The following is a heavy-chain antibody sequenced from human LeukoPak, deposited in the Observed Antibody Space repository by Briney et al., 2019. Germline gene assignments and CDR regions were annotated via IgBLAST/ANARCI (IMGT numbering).Heavy chain of an antibody. V-gene: IGHV3-21*01. J-gene: IGHJ4*02. CDR1: GFTFSSYE. D-gene: IGHD6-6*01. CDR3: ARGGIAARPVDY. CDR2: ISSSSSYI. Sequence: GGSLRLSCAASGFTFSSYEMNWVRQAPGKGLEWVSSISSSSSYIYYADSVKGRFTISRDNAKNSLYLQMNSLRAEDTAVYYCARGGIAARPVDYWGQGTLVTVSS.